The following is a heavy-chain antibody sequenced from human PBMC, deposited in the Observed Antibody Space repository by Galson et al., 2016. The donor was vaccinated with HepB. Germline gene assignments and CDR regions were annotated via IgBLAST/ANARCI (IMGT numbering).Heavy chain of an antibody. D-gene: IGHD1-26*01. J-gene: IGHJ4*02. CDR2: IHDTGTT. Sequence: SETLSLTCTVSGGSISSYYWSWIRQPPGKGLEWIGFIHDTGTTNYNPSLKSRVTISRDTSKNQFSLKLNSVTAADSAFYYCARDQHGSYLAYWGQGILVTVSS. CDR1: GGSISSYY. V-gene: IGHV4-59*12. CDR3: ARDQHGSYLAY.